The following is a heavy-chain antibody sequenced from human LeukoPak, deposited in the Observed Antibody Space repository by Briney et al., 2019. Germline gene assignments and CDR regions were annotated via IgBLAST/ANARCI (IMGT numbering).Heavy chain of an antibody. J-gene: IGHJ4*02. CDR2: SYYSGST. Sequence: SETLSLTCTVSGGSISNYYWSWIRQPPGAGLEWIGYSYYSGSTNYNPSLKSRVSISVDTSKSQFSLKLSSVTAADTAVYYCARSIAGTRSKFDYWGQGTLVTVSS. D-gene: IGHD1/OR15-1a*01. V-gene: IGHV4-59*08. CDR3: ARSIAGTRSKFDY. CDR1: GGSISNYY.